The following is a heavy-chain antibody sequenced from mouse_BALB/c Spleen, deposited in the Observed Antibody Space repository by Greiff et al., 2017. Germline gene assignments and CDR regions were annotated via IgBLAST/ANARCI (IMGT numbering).Heavy chain of an antibody. J-gene: IGHJ3*01. Sequence: QVQLQQSGAELVRPGASVKLSCKASGYTFTSYWINWVKQRPGQGLEWIGNIYPSDSYTNYNQKFKDKATLTVDKSSSTAYMQLSSPTSEDSAVYYCTSLYYDYDGGFAYWGQGTLVTVSA. CDR1: GYTFTSYW. V-gene: IGHV1-69*02. CDR3: TSLYYDYDGGFAY. D-gene: IGHD2-4*01. CDR2: IYPSDSYT.